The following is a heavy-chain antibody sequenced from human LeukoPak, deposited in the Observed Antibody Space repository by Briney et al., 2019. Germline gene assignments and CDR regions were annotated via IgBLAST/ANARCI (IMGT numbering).Heavy chain of an antibody. CDR1: GGSFSGHF. V-gene: IGHV4-34*12. CDR2: IIHTGST. J-gene: IGHJ4*02. CDR3: ARVGTSGYHFDS. D-gene: IGHD3-22*01. Sequence: PSETLSLTCAAYGGSFSGHFWSWIRQPPGRGLEWIGEIIHTGSTNYNASFKSRFTISVDTSKNQFSLRVRSVTAADTAVYYCARVGTSGYHFDSWGQGTLVTVSS.